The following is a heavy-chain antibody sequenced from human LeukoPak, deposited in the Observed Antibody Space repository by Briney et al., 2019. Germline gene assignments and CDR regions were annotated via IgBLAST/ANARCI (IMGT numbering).Heavy chain of an antibody. V-gene: IGHV3-21*01. Sequence: PGGSLRLSCAASGFTFSSYSMNWVRQAPGKGLEWVSSISSSSSYIYYADSVKGRFTISRDNAKNSLYLQMNSLRAEDTAVYYCARSDPNSSGLDYWGQGTLVTASS. CDR3: ARSDPNSSGLDY. J-gene: IGHJ4*02. CDR1: GFTFSSYS. CDR2: ISSSSSYI. D-gene: IGHD6-19*01.